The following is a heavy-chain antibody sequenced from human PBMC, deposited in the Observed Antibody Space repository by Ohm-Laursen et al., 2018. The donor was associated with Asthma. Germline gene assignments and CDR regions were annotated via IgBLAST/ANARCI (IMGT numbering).Heavy chain of an antibody. Sequence: SLRLSCAASRFNFNRYALHGARQAPGKGLEWLALISFDGNSQYYADSVKGRFTISRDNSKNTLYLQMNSLRGEDTAVYYCARDSVYQPVDFYYGMDVWGQGTTVTVS. V-gene: IGHV3-30*04. CDR3: ARDSVYQPVDFYYGMDV. J-gene: IGHJ6*02. CDR2: ISFDGNSQ. D-gene: IGHD2-2*01. CDR1: RFNFNRYA.